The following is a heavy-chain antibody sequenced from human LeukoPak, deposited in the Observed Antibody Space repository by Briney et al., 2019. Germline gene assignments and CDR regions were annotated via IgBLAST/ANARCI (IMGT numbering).Heavy chain of an antibody. CDR2: ISSSGSST. CDR3: ARWGHLVRQPAGDY. J-gene: IGHJ4*02. Sequence: PGGSLRLSCVASGITFSTYAMSWVRQAPGKGLEWVSVISSSGSSTYYADSVKGRFTISRDNAKNSLYLQINSLKAEDTAVYYCARWGHLVRQPAGDYWGQGTLVAVSS. D-gene: IGHD6-13*01. CDR1: GITFSTYA. V-gene: IGHV3-23*01.